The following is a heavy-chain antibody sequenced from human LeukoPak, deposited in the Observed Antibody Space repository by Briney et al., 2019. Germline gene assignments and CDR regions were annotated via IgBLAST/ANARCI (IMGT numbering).Heavy chain of an antibody. CDR2: IKQDGSEK. J-gene: IGHJ6*03. D-gene: IGHD3-3*01. V-gene: IGHV3-7*01. Sequence: PGGSLRLSCAASGFTFSSYWMSWVRQAPGKGLEWVANIKQDGSEKYYVDSVKGRFTISRDNAKNSLYLQMNSLRAEDTAVYYCARDRLPITGYYYYYMDVWGKGTTVTVSS. CDR1: GFTFSSYW. CDR3: ARDRLPITGYYYYYMDV.